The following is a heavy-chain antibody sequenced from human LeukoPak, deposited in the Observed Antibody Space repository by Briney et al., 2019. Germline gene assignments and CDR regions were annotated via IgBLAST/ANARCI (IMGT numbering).Heavy chain of an antibody. D-gene: IGHD7-27*01. CDR1: GSSVSRGTYY. Sequence: SETLSLTCTVSGSSVSRGTYYWGWIRQPPEKGLEWIGNIYHSGRTYYNPSLKSRVTMSVDTSKNQFSLNLSSLTAADTAVYYCARHFSPPGALYWYFDLWGRGTLVTVSS. CDR3: ARHFSPPGALYWYFDL. J-gene: IGHJ2*01. CDR2: IYHSGRT. V-gene: IGHV4-39*01.